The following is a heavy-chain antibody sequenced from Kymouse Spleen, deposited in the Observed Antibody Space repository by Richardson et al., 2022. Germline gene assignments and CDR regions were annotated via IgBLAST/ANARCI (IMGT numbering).Heavy chain of an antibody. Sequence: QVQLVESGGGVVQPGRSLRLSCAASGFTFSSYGMHWVRQAPGKGLEWVAVISYDGSNKYYADSVKGRFTISRDNSKNTLYLQMNSLRAEDTAVYYCARAYSSSFDYWGQGTLVTVSS. CDR3: ARAYSSSFDY. D-gene: IGHD6-6*01. V-gene: IGHV3-30*18. CDR2: ISYDGSNK. CDR1: GFTFSSYG. J-gene: IGHJ4*02.